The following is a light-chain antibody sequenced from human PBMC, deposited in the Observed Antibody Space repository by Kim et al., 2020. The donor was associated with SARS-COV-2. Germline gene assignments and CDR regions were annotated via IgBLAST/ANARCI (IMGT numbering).Light chain of an antibody. CDR3: QQSHTTPLLT. CDR1: QSIGTF. CDR2: AAS. J-gene: IGKJ4*01. Sequence: DIQMTQSPSFLAASVGDRVTITCRASQSIGTFLNWYQQKPGKAPKLLIYAASTLQSGVPSRFSGSGSGTDFTLTITSLQPEDFATYYCQQSHTTPLLTFGGGTKVDIK. V-gene: IGKV1-39*01.